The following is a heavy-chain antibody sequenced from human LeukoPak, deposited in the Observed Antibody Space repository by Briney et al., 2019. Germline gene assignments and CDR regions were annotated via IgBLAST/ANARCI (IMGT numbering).Heavy chain of an antibody. CDR3: ASNCIWGGYYFDY. CDR1: GFTFSSYS. J-gene: IGHJ4*02. Sequence: GSLRLSCAASGFTFSSYSMNWVRQAPGKGLEWVSYISSSSSTIYYADSVKGRFTISRDNAKNSLYLQMNSLRAEDTAVYYRASNCIWGGYYFDYWGQGTLVTVSS. D-gene: IGHD3-16*01. CDR2: ISSSSSTI. V-gene: IGHV3-48*01.